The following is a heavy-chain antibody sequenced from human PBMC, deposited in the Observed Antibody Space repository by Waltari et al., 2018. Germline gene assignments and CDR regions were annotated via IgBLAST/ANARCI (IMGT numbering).Heavy chain of an antibody. CDR2: IYYSGST. CDR3: ARDRRELYYGMDV. CDR1: GGTFSSYA. J-gene: IGHJ6*02. D-gene: IGHD1-26*01. V-gene: IGHV4-59*01. Sequence: QVQLVQSGAEVKKPGSSVKVSCKASGGTFSSYAISWIRQPPGKGLEWIGYIYYSGSTNYNPSLKSRVTISVDTSKNQFSLKLSSVTAADTAVYYCARDRRELYYGMDVWGQGTTVTVSS.